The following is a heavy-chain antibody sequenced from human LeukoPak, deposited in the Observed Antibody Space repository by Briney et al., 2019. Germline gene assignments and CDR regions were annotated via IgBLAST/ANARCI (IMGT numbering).Heavy chain of an antibody. Sequence: GRSLRLSCAASGFTFNNYGMHWVRQAPGRGLEWVAVIWYDGTNQYYADSVKGRFSISRDNSKNTLYLQMDSLRVEDTAAYYCAKKTWTDDAFDVWGQGTMVTVSS. CDR1: GFTFNNYG. J-gene: IGHJ3*01. CDR2: IWYDGTNQ. V-gene: IGHV3-33*06. D-gene: IGHD1-1*01. CDR3: AKKTWTDDAFDV.